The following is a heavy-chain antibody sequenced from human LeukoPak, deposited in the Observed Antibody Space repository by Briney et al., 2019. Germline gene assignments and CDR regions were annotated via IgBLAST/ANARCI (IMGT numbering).Heavy chain of an antibody. V-gene: IGHV3-21*01. CDR1: GFSFSSYN. CDR2: ITSSSTYT. J-gene: IGHJ4*02. Sequence: GGSLRLSCAASGFSFSSYNMNWVRQAPGKGLEWVSSITSSSTYTFYADSVKGRFTIFIDNARNSLYLQMNSLRADDTAVYYCARDTLGEGEDANYAVYYFDYWGQGTVVTVSS. CDR3: ARDTLGEGEDANYAVYYFDY. D-gene: IGHD4/OR15-4a*01.